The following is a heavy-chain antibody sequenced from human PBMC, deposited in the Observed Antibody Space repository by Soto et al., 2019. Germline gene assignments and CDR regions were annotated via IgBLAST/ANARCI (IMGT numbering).Heavy chain of an antibody. CDR1: GGTFSSYA. Sequence: QVQLVQSGAEVKKPGSSVKVSCKASGGTFSSYAISWVRQAPGQGLEWMGGIIPIFGTANYAQKFQGRVTISADASTPTAYRELSSLSAEDTALYYCATCPNVDTAMVRYYYGIFFWAQGTTVTVSS. J-gene: IGHJ6*02. CDR2: IIPIFGTA. D-gene: IGHD5-18*01. CDR3: ATCPNVDTAMVRYYYGIFF. V-gene: IGHV1-69*12.